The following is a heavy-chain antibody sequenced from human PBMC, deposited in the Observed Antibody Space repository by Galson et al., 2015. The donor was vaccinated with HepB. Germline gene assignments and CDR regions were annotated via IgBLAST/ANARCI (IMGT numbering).Heavy chain of an antibody. J-gene: IGHJ4*02. D-gene: IGHD2-15*01. CDR2: IWYDGGKK. Sequence: SLRLSCAASGFTFSSYGMHWVRQAPGKGLEWVAVIWYDGGKKYYADSVKGRFTISRDNSKNTLPLQMNSLRAEDTAVYYCAREYCSGGSCYFGQNDYFDYWGLGTVVTVSS. V-gene: IGHV3-33*01. CDR1: GFTFSSYG. CDR3: AREYCSGGSCYFGQNDYFDY.